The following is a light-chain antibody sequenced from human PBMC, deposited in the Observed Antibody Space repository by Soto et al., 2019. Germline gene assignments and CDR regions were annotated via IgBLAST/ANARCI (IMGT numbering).Light chain of an antibody. CDR1: QSVSRN. J-gene: IGKJ1*01. CDR2: GAS. CDR3: QHYNNWPPWT. Sequence: EIVMTQSPATLSVCPGERATLSCRASQSVSRNLAWYQQKPGQAPRLLIYGASTRATGIPARFSGSGSGTEFTLTISSLQSEDFAVYYCQHYNNWPPWTFGQGTKVEIK. V-gene: IGKV3-15*01.